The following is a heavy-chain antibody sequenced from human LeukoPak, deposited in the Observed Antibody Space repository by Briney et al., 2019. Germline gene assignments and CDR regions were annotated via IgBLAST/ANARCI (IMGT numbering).Heavy chain of an antibody. J-gene: IGHJ4*02. D-gene: IGHD5-12*01. V-gene: IGHV1-18*01. Sequence: GASVKVSCKASGYTFTNYGISWVRQAPGQGLEWMGWISGYNGNTNYAQKSQGRVTMTTDTPTNAAHMELRSLRSDDTAVYYCARDCGYQCLFDYWGQGTLVTVSS. CDR1: GYTFTNYG. CDR3: ARDCGYQCLFDY. CDR2: ISGYNGNT.